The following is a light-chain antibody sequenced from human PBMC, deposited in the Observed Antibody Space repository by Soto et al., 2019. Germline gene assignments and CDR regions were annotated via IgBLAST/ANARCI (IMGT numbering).Light chain of an antibody. CDR1: QAVPNN. Sequence: TITCRPSQAVPNNMAWYQQKPGEVPKLLIYSASTLHSGVPSRFTGSGSETDRTLTFRSLKKEHRATYAGQHDYVGTYSFGQGTKVDIK. V-gene: IGKV1-9*01. CDR2: SAS. J-gene: IGKJ2*03. CDR3: QHDYVGTYS.